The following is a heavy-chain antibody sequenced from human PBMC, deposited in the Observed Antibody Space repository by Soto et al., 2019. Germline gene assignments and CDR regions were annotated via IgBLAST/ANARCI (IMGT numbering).Heavy chain of an antibody. CDR3: HVVVTAIRAQ. J-gene: IGHJ4*02. Sequence: QVQLVESGGGVVQPGRSLRLSCAASGFTFSSYGMHWVRQAPGKGLEWVAVIWYDGSNKYYADSVKGRFTISRDNSKNTLYLQMNSLRAEATAVYYCHVVVTAIRAQWGQGTLVTVSS. CDR1: GFTFSSYG. CDR2: IWYDGSNK. V-gene: IGHV3-33*01. D-gene: IGHD2-21*02.